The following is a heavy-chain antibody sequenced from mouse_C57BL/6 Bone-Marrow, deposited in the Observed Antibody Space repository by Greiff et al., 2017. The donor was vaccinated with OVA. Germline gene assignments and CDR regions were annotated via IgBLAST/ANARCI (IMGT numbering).Heavy chain of an antibody. CDR3: ARSTREYFDY. V-gene: IGHV1-61*01. J-gene: IGHJ2*01. CDR2: IYPSDSET. CDR1: GYTFTSYW. D-gene: IGHD1-1*01. Sequence: QVQLQQPGAELVRPGSSVKLSCKASGYTFTSYWMEWVKQRPGQGLEWIGNIYPSDSETHYNQKFKDKATLTVDKSSSTAYMQLSSLTSEDSAVYYCARSTREYFDYWGQGTTLTVSS.